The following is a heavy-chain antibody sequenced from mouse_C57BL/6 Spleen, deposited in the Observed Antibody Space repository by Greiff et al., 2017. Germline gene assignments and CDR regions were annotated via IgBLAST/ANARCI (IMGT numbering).Heavy chain of an antibody. V-gene: IGHV5-6*01. J-gene: IGHJ2*01. CDR1: GFTFSSYG. CDR3: ARATVVATGFDY. D-gene: IGHD1-1*01. Sequence: EVHLVESGGDLVKPGGSLKLSCAASGFTFSSYGMSWVRQTPDKRLEWVATISSGGSYTYYPDSVKGRFTISRDNAKNTLYLQMSSLKSEDTAMYYCARATVVATGFDYWGQGTTLTVSS. CDR2: ISSGGSYT.